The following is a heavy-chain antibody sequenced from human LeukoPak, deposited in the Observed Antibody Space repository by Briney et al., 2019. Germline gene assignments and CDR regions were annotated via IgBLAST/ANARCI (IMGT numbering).Heavy chain of an antibody. CDR1: GGSVSSGSYC. CDR3: ARERVTAIRGYDY. CDR2: IYYSGST. J-gene: IGHJ4*02. Sequence: PSETLSLTCTVSGGSVSSGSYCWSWIRQPPGKGLEWIGYIYYSGSTNYNPSLKSRVTISVDTSKNQFSLKLSSVTAADTAVYYCARERVTAIRGYDYWGQGTLVTVSS. D-gene: IGHD2-21*02. V-gene: IGHV4-61*01.